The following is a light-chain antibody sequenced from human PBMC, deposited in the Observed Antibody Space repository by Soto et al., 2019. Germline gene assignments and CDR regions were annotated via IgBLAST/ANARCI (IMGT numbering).Light chain of an antibody. CDR2: GNS. Sequence: QSVLAQPPSVCGAPGQRFTISCTGSISNIWAGYDVHWYQQLPGTAPKLLIYGNSNRPSGVPDRFSGSKSGTSASLAITGLQAEDEVDYYCQSYDSSLSGFYVFGTGTKVTV. CDR3: QSYDSSLSGFYV. CDR1: ISNIWAGYD. V-gene: IGLV1-40*01. J-gene: IGLJ1*01.